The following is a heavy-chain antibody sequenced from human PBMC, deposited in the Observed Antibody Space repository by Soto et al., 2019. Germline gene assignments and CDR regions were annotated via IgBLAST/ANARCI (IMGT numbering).Heavy chain of an antibody. D-gene: IGHD4-17*01. V-gene: IGHV4-59*01. J-gene: IGHJ4*02. CDR3: TRVGGYYGDYPNFDY. CDR1: GDSMRSFY. CDR2: IYYSGST. Sequence: PSETLSLTCTVYGDSMRSFYWSWIRQPPGKGLEWIGNIYYSGSTNYSPSRKSRVTMSVDMSRNQVSLKLSSVTAADTAVYYCTRVGGYYGDYPNFDYWGQGALVTVSS.